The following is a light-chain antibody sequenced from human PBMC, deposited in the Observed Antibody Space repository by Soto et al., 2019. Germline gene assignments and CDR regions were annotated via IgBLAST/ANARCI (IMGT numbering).Light chain of an antibody. V-gene: IGLV2-14*03. CDR2: DVT. Sequence: QSALTQPASVSGSPGQSITISCTGTTSDIGAYNYVSWYQQHPGKAPQHMIYDVTDRPSGVSNRFSGSKSGNTASLTISGLQAEDEADYYCSSYISSSTLVFGGGTKVTVL. J-gene: IGLJ3*02. CDR3: SSYISSSTLV. CDR1: TSDIGAYNY.